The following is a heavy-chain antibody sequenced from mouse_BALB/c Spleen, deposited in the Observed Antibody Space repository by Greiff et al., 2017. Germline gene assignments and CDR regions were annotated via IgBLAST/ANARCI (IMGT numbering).Heavy chain of an antibody. CDR1: GFTFSDYY. D-gene: IGHD1-3*01. CDR3: AREGVYALFDY. J-gene: IGHJ2*01. CDR2: ISDGGSYT. Sequence: DVHLVESGGGLVKPGGSLKLSCAASGFTFSDYYMYWVRQTPEKRLEWVATISDGGSYTYYPDSVKGRFTISRDNAKNNLYLQMSSLKSEDTAMYYCAREGVYALFDYWGQGTTLTVSS. V-gene: IGHV5-4*02.